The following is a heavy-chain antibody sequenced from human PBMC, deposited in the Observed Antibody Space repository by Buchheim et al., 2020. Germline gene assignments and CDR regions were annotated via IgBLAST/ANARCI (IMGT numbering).Heavy chain of an antibody. D-gene: IGHD3-9*01. Sequence: EVQLVESGGGLVQPGGSLRLSCAASGFSFSSHWMSWVRQAPGKGLEWVAKIKNDGSDKWYVDSVKGGFTISKDNAKNSLFLQMNSLRAEDMAVYYCVRDHWFSFDYWGQGTL. V-gene: IGHV3-7*01. CDR1: GFSFSSHW. CDR3: VRDHWFSFDY. CDR2: IKNDGSDK. J-gene: IGHJ4*02.